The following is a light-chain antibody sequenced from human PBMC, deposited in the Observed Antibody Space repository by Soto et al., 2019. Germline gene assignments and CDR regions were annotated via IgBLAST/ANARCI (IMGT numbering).Light chain of an antibody. J-gene: IGLJ1*01. CDR1: SSDVGSYYY. CDR3: SSYAGTNNYV. Sequence: SALTQPASVSGSPGQSITISCTGTSSDVGSYYYVSWYQQHPGTAPKLMISEVNRRPSGVPDRFSGSKSGNTASLTVSGLQAEDEADYYCSSYAGTNNYVFGTGTKVT. CDR2: EVN. V-gene: IGLV2-8*01.